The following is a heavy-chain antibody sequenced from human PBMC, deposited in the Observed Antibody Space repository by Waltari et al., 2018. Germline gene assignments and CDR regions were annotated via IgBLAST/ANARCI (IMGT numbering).Heavy chain of an antibody. D-gene: IGHD3-9*01. Sequence: QVQLQESGPGLVKPSQTLSLTCTVSGGSISRGRYYWSWIRQHPGKGLEWIGYIYYSGSTYYNPSLKSRVTISVDTSKNQFSLKLSSVTAADTAVYYCARYDIQRGLDYWGQGTLVTVSS. V-gene: IGHV4-31*03. CDR2: IYYSGST. CDR3: ARYDIQRGLDY. CDR1: GGSISRGRYY. J-gene: IGHJ4*02.